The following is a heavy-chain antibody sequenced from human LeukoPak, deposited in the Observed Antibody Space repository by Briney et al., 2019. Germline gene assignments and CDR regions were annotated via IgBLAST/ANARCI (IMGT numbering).Heavy chain of an antibody. Sequence: GGSLRLSCAASGFTFSSYAMHWVRQAPGKGLEWVAVISYDGGNKYYADSVKGRFTISRDNSKNTLYLQMNSLRAEDTAVYYCAREGGIAAPGYFDYWGQGTLVNVSS. J-gene: IGHJ4*02. D-gene: IGHD6-13*01. CDR3: AREGGIAAPGYFDY. V-gene: IGHV3-30*01. CDR2: ISYDGGNK. CDR1: GFTFSSYA.